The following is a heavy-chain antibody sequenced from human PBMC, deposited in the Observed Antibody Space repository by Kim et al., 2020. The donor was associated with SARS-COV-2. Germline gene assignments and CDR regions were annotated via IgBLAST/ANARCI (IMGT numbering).Heavy chain of an antibody. Sequence: ASVKVSCKASGYTFTSYAMHWVRQAPGQRLEWMGWINAGNGNTKYSQKFQGRVTITRDTSASTAYMELSSLRSEDTAVYYCAREYCSSTSCMGDYFDYWGQGTLVTVSS. J-gene: IGHJ4*02. D-gene: IGHD2-2*01. CDR3: AREYCSSTSCMGDYFDY. CDR2: INAGNGNT. CDR1: GYTFTSYA. V-gene: IGHV1-3*01.